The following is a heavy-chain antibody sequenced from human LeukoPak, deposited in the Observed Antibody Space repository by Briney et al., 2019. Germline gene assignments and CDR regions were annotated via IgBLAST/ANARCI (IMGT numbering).Heavy chain of an antibody. CDR1: GGSISSYY. CDR3: ARAENLYSSGWY. CDR2: IYYSGST. J-gene: IGHJ4*02. Sequence: KPSETLSLTCTVSGGSISSYYWSWIRQPPGKGLEWIGYIYYSGSTNYNPSLKSRVTISVDTSKNQFSLKLSSVTAADTAVYYCARAENLYSSGWYWGQGTLVTVSS. D-gene: IGHD6-19*01. V-gene: IGHV4-59*01.